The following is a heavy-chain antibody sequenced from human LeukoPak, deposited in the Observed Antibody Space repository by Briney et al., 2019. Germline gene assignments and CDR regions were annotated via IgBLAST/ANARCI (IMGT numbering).Heavy chain of an antibody. V-gene: IGHV1-24*01. CDR2: FDPEDGET. CDR3: ATSVQLPHAFDI. Sequence: ASVKVSCKVSGYTLTELSMHWVRQAPGRGLEWMGGFDPEDGETIYAQKFQGRVTMTEDTSTDTSYMELSSLRSEDTAVYYCATSVQLPHAFDIWGHGTMVTVSS. CDR1: GYTLTELS. D-gene: IGHD2-2*01. J-gene: IGHJ3*02.